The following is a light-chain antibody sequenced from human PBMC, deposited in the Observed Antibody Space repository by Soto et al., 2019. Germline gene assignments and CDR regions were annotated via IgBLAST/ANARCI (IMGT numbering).Light chain of an antibody. Sequence: DIQMTQSPSSLSASVGARAPITCRASQSIGISLAWYQQKSGEAPKVLIYAASSLESGVPLRFSGNGSGTEFTPTISSLQPDDFATYFCQQYSRNSFFGGGTKVDIK. CDR1: QSIGIS. J-gene: IGKJ4*01. V-gene: IGKV1-5*01. CDR3: QQYSRNSF. CDR2: AAS.